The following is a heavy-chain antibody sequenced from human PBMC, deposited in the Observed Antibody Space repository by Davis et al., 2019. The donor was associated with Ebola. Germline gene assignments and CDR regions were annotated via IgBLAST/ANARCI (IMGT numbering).Heavy chain of an antibody. CDR2: IHPRDGNT. Sequence: ASVKVSCKASGGTFSSYTISWVRQAPGQGLEWMGLIHPRDGNTIYAQRFQGRVTMTRDTATDTVDMELSSLTSDDTAVYYCAKEDESPDMWGQGTVVTVSS. V-gene: IGHV1-46*01. CDR3: AKEDESPDM. CDR1: GGTFSSYT. J-gene: IGHJ3*02.